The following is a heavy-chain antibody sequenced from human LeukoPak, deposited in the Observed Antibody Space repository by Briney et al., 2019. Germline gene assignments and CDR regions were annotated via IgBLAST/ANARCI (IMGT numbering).Heavy chain of an antibody. CDR1: GFTFSSYT. Sequence: GGSLRLSCAASGFTFSSYTMNWVRQAPGKGLEWVSYISSSSGTIYYAHSVKGRFTISRDNAKNSLYLQMNSLRAEDTAVYYCAKDPNGDYIGTFDIWGQGTMVTVSS. CDR2: ISSSSGTI. D-gene: IGHD4-17*01. J-gene: IGHJ3*02. CDR3: AKDPNGDYIGTFDI. V-gene: IGHV3-48*04.